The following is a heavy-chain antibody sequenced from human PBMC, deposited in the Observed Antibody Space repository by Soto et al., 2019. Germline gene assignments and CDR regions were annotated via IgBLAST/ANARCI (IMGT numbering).Heavy chain of an antibody. J-gene: IGHJ3*02. Sequence: PGGSLRLSCISSGFTFRTYTMNWVRQAPGKGLEWVSGIRGFSPYTFYAESVKGRFTISRDNAKNSLYLQMNSLRAEDTAVYYCLAYYYDSSGPPDAFDIWGQGTMVTVSS. CDR2: IRGFSPYT. CDR1: GFTFRTYT. V-gene: IGHV3-21*01. D-gene: IGHD3-22*01. CDR3: LAYYYDSSGPPDAFDI.